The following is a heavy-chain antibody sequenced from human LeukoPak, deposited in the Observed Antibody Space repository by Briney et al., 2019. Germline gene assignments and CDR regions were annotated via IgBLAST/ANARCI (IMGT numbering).Heavy chain of an antibody. CDR1: GGSISSSSYY. CDR3: ARPDYYDSSGSAAFDI. V-gene: IGHV4-39*01. J-gene: IGHJ3*02. Sequence: PSETLSLTCTVSGGSISSSSYYWGWIRQPPGKGLEWIGSIYYSGSTYYNPSLKSRVTISVDTSKNQFSLKLSSVTAADTAVYYCARPDYYDSSGSAAFDIWGQGTMVTVPS. D-gene: IGHD3-22*01. CDR2: IYYSGST.